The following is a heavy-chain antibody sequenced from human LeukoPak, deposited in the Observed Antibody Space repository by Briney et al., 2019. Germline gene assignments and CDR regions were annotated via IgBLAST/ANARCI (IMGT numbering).Heavy chain of an antibody. Sequence: GGSLRLSCAASGFTFSDYYMSWIRQAPGKGLEWVSYISSSGSTIYYADSVKGRFTISRDNAKNSLYLQMNSLRAEDTAVYYCAKFGRRQNYYFDYWGQGTLVTVSS. CDR1: GFTFSDYY. D-gene: IGHD2-15*01. CDR3: AKFGRRQNYYFDY. CDR2: ISSSGSTI. J-gene: IGHJ4*02. V-gene: IGHV3-11*01.